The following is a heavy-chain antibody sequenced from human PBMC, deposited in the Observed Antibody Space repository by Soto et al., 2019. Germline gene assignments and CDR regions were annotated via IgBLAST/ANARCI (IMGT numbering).Heavy chain of an antibody. CDR3: ARSSTSANYFDY. V-gene: IGHV4-31*03. J-gene: IGHJ4*02. D-gene: IGHD2-2*01. CDR1: GGSISSGGYY. CDR2: IYYSGST. Sequence: SETLSLTCTVSGGSISSGGYYWSWIRQHPGKGLEWIEYIYYSGSTYYNPSLKSRVTISVDTSKNQFSLKLSSVTAADTAVYYCARSSTSANYFDYGGQGTLVTVSS.